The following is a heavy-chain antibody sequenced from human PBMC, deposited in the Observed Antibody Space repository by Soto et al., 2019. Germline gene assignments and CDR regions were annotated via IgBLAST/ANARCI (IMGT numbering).Heavy chain of an antibody. CDR2: INPNSGGT. D-gene: IGHD6-19*01. V-gene: IGHV1-2*02. Sequence: QVQLVQSGAEVKKPGASVKVSCKASGYTFTDYYMHWVRQAPGQGLERMGWINPNSGGTNYAQKFQGRVTMTRDTSISTAYMELNRLRSDDTAMYYCARDQSPSSGWPGMDVWGQGTTVTVSS. J-gene: IGHJ6*02. CDR3: ARDQSPSSGWPGMDV. CDR1: GYTFTDYY.